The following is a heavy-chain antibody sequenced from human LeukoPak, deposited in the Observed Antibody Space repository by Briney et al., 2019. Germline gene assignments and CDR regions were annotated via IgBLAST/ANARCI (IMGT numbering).Heavy chain of an antibody. CDR2: ISPSGGIT. CDR3: ARVKEASAFDI. J-gene: IGHJ3*02. Sequence: GGTLRLSCAASGFTFSSHGMNWVRQAPGKGLEWVSGISPSGGITYYTDSVKGRFTISRDNAKNSLYLQMNSLRAEDTAVYYCARVKEASAFDIWGQGTMVTVSS. D-gene: IGHD5-12*01. CDR1: GFTFSSHG. V-gene: IGHV3-23*01.